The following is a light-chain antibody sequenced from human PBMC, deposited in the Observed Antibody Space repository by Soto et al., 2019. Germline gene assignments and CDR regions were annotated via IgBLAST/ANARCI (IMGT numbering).Light chain of an antibody. CDR1: QDIRKY. V-gene: IGKV1-33*01. J-gene: IGKJ5*01. Sequence: IQMTQSPSSLSASVGDRVTITCQATQDIRKYLNWYQQKPGKAPKLLIYDASSSETGVPSRFSGSGSGTDFTLTISSLQPEDFATYYCQQYDNLPLIFGQGTRLDIK. CDR2: DAS. CDR3: QQYDNLPLI.